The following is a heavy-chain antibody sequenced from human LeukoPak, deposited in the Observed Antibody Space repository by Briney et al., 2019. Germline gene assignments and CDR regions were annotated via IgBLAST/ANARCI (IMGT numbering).Heavy chain of an antibody. V-gene: IGHV4-59*12. D-gene: IGHD2-2*01. CDR2: ISDSGSA. J-gene: IGHJ4*02. CDR1: GGSISSYY. Sequence: PSETPSLTCTVSGGSISSYYWSWIRQPPGKGLEWVGYISDSGSANYNPSLKSRVTISVDRSENQSSLKLSSVTAADTAVYYCARGLIVPSTIFDYWGQGALVTVSS. CDR3: ARGLIVPSTIFDY.